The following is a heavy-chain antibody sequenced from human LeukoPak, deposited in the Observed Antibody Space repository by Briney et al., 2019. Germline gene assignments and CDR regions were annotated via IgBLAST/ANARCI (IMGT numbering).Heavy chain of an antibody. CDR2: INNDGSTT. D-gene: IGHD3-22*01. Sequence: GGSLRLSCAASGFTLSSYWMHWVRQAPGKGLVWVSRINNDGSTTNYADSVKGRFTISRDNAKNSLYLQMNSLRAEDTAVYYCVPRVSGYYLDFDYWGQGTLVTVSS. V-gene: IGHV3-74*01. CDR1: GFTLSSYW. J-gene: IGHJ4*02. CDR3: VPRVSGYYLDFDY.